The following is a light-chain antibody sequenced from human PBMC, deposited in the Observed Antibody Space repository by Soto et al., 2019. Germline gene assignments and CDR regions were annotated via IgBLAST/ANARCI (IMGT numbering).Light chain of an antibody. CDR1: QSISSW. V-gene: IGKV1-5*01. Sequence: GDRVTITFRASQSISSWLAWYQQKPGKAPKFLIYDASNLESGVPPRFSGSGSGTEFTLTISSLQPDDFATYYCQQYSSYWTFGQGTKV. CDR2: DAS. J-gene: IGKJ1*01. CDR3: QQYSSYWT.